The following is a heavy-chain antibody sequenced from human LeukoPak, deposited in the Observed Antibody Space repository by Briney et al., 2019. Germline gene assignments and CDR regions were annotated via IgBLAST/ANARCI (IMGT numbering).Heavy chain of an antibody. CDR1: GYTFTGYL. CDR2: INPNSGDT. Sequence: ASVKVSSKASGYTFTGYLMHWVRQAPGQGLEWMGWINPNSGDTKYAQKFQGRVTMTRDTSISTAYMELSRLRSDDTAVYYCTRALTTVATWMYLWGRGTLVTVSS. CDR3: TRALTTVATWMYL. V-gene: IGHV1-2*02. J-gene: IGHJ2*01. D-gene: IGHD4-17*01.